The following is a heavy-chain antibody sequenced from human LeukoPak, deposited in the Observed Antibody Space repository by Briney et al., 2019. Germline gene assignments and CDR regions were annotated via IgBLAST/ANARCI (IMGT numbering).Heavy chain of an antibody. CDR3: ARVQSAYCGGDCYSWSTKAFDI. J-gene: IGHJ3*02. Sequence: GGSLRLSCTASGFTFSSYGMHWVRQAPAKGLEWVTVISYDGNNKYYAASVKGRFTISRDNSKNMLYLQTNSLRTEDTAVYYCARVQSAYCGGDCYSWSTKAFDIWGQGTMVTVSS. CDR2: ISYDGNNK. D-gene: IGHD2-21*02. V-gene: IGHV3-30*03. CDR1: GFTFSSYG.